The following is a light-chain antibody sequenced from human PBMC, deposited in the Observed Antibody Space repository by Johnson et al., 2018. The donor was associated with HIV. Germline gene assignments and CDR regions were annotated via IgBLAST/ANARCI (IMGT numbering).Light chain of an antibody. Sequence: QSVLTQPPSVSAAPGQKVTISCSGSSSNIGNNYVSWYQQLPGTAPKLLIYENNKRPSGIPDRFSCSKSGTSATLGITGLQTGDEADYYCGTWDSSLSAYVFGTGTTVTVL. CDR3: GTWDSSLSAYV. CDR2: ENN. V-gene: IGLV1-51*02. CDR1: SSNIGNNY. J-gene: IGLJ1*01.